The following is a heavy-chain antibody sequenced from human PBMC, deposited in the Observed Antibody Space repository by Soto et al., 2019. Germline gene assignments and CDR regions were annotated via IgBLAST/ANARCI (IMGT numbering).Heavy chain of an antibody. J-gene: IGHJ4*02. CDR2: IDPDGRTT. V-gene: IGHV3-74*01. D-gene: IGHD2-15*01. CDR1: GLSFSSYH. CDR3: ARTSCSGGQCYLGHS. Sequence: PGWCLSLSGSAAGLSFSSYHMYCVRQAPEKGHVCVSRIDPDGRTTTYADSVKGRFTISRDNAKSMLYMEMNSLRAEDTAVYYCARTSCSGGQCYLGHSWGQGT.